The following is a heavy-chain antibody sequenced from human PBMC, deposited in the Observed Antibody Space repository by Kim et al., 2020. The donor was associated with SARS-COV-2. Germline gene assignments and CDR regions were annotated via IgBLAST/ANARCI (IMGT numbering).Heavy chain of an antibody. J-gene: IGHJ4*02. V-gene: IGHV3-21*01. Sequence: GGSLRLSCAASGFTFSSYSMNWVRQAPGKGLEWVSSISSSSSYIYYADSVKGRFTISRDNAKNSLYLQMNSLRAEDTAVYYCARDPWARVHYGGVDYWGQGTLVTVSS. D-gene: IGHD4-17*01. CDR1: GFTFSSYS. CDR3: ARDPWARVHYGGVDY. CDR2: ISSSSSYI.